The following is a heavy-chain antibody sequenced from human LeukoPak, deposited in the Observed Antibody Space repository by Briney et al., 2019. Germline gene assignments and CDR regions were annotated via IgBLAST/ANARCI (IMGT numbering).Heavy chain of an antibody. CDR2: IYFSGST. D-gene: IGHD2-2*03. J-gene: IGHJ4*02. V-gene: IGHV4-39*07. CDR1: GDSISTSKYY. Sequence: PSETLSLTCNVSGDSISTSKYYWGWLRQPPGKGLEWIGSIYFSGSTYYNPSLKSRVTISVDTSKNQFSLKLSSVTAADTAVYYCAGGARGYLKLDYWGQGTLVTVSS. CDR3: AGGARGYLKLDY.